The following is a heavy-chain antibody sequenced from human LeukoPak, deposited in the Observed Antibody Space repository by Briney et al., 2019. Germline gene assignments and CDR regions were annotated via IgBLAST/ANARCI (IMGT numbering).Heavy chain of an antibody. CDR2: ISYDGSNK. D-gene: IGHD2-15*01. CDR3: AKDLGYCSGGSCYNQYYYYYGMDV. CDR1: GFTFSSYG. V-gene: IGHV3-30*18. J-gene: IGHJ6*04. Sequence: GRSLRLSCAASGFTFSSYGMHWVRQAPGKGLEWVAVISYDGSNKYYADSVKGRFTISRDNSKNTLYLQMNSLRAEDTAVYYCAKDLGYCSGGSCYNQYYYYYGMDVWGKGTTVTVSS.